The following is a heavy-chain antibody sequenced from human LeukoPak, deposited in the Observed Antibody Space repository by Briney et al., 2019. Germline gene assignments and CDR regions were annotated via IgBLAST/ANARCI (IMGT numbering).Heavy chain of an antibody. V-gene: IGHV3-74*01. Sequence: GGSLRLSCAASGFIFSSYWMHWVRHAPGKGLVWVSRINSDGSSTSYADSVKGRFTISRDNAKNTLYLQMNSLRAEDTAVYYCAKGGNWHDLDYWGQGTLVTVSS. J-gene: IGHJ4*02. CDR1: GFIFSSYW. CDR3: AKGGNWHDLDY. CDR2: INSDGSST. D-gene: IGHD1-20*01.